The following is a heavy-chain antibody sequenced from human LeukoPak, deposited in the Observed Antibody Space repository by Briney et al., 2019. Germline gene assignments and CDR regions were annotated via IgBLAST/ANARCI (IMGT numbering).Heavy chain of an antibody. D-gene: IGHD3-10*01. V-gene: IGHV3-11*01. CDR3: ARECPKTGGGFDY. CDR1: GFTFSDYY. J-gene: IGHJ4*02. Sequence: GGSLRLSCTASGFTFSDYYMGWIRQAPGKGLEWLSYMSGSAILIHYADSVKGRFTISRDNAKRSLYLQMNSLRVEDTAVYYCARECPKTGGGFDYWGQGTLVTVSS. CDR2: MSGSAILI.